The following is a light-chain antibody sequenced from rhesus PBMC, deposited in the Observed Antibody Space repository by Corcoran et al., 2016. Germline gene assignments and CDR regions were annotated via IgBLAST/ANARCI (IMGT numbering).Light chain of an antibody. V-gene: IGKV1-74*01. CDR1: ENVNNY. Sequence: DIQMTQSPSSLSASVGDRVTITCRTSENVNNYLNWYQQKPGKALKLLIYKASTLQSGVPSRLSGIGSWTDYTFTISSLQSEDFPTYYCQHNYVTPFTFGPGTKLDIK. CDR3: QHNYVTPFT. CDR2: KAS. J-gene: IGKJ3*01.